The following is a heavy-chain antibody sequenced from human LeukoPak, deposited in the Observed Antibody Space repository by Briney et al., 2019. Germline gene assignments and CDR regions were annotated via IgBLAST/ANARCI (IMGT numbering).Heavy chain of an antibody. V-gene: IGHV1-2*02. D-gene: IGHD6-6*01. CDR1: GYTFTGYY. J-gene: IGHJ5*02. CDR2: INPNSGGT. CDR3: AREEFGSSSSHVAWFDP. Sequence: ASVKVSCKASGYTFTGYYMHWVRQAPGQGLEWMGWINPNSGGTNYAQKFQGRVTMTRDTSISTAYMELSRLRSDDTAVYYCAREEFGSSSSHVAWFDPWGQGTLVTVSS.